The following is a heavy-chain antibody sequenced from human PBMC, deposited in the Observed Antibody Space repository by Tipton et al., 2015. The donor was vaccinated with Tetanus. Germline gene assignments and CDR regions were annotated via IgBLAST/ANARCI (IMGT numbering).Heavy chain of an antibody. CDR2: IHPSGST. Sequence: TLSLTCTIYGGSFSGYYWSWIRQPPGRGLEWIGEIHPSGSTNYNPSLKSRVTISVDTSKNQFSLKLSSVTAADTAVYYCASVYYRGRDRAFDIWGQGTMVSVSS. CDR3: ASVYYRGRDRAFDI. V-gene: IGHV4-34*09. D-gene: IGHD5-12*01. J-gene: IGHJ3*02. CDR1: GGSFSGYY.